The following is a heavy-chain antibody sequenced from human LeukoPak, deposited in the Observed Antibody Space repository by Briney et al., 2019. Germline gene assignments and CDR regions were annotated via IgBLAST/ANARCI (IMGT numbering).Heavy chain of an antibody. CDR1: GDSVSSNRAA. Sequence: SQTLSLTCAISGDSVSSNRAAWNWFRQSPSRGLEWRGRTYYTSKWYNDYAVPVKSRITVNPDTSKTQFSLHLNSVTPEGTAVYYCARQGFRRFDPWGQGTLVTVSS. CDR3: ARQGFRRFDP. CDR2: TYYTSKWYN. J-gene: IGHJ5*02. D-gene: IGHD3-3*01. V-gene: IGHV6-1*01.